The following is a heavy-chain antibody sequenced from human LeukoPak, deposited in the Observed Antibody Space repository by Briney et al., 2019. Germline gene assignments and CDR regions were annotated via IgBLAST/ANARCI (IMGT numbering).Heavy chain of an antibody. J-gene: IGHJ5*02. V-gene: IGHV4-30-4*08. CDR3: AATASKWFDP. CDR1: GGSISSGDFY. Sequence: SETLSLTCTVSGGSISSGDFYWTWIRQPPGKGLEWIGYIYYSGNTYYHPSLKSRVTISVDTSKNQFSLKLSSVTAADTAVHYCAATASKWFDPWGQGTLVTVSS. D-gene: IGHD5-18*01. CDR2: IYYSGNT.